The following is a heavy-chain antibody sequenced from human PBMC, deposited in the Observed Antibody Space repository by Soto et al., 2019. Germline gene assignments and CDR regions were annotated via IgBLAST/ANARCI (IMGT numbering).Heavy chain of an antibody. D-gene: IGHD1-26*01. CDR3: AIDKSGSYSIDY. Sequence: EVQLVDSGGGLVQSGGSLRLTCAASGFTFSRYTMNWVRQAPGKGLEWLSYISGGGGTMFYADSVKGRVTISRDNAKNSLYLQMDSLRAEDTAVYYCAIDKSGSYSIDYWGQGTLVTVSS. J-gene: IGHJ4*02. CDR2: ISGGGGTM. CDR1: GFTFSRYT. V-gene: IGHV3-48*04.